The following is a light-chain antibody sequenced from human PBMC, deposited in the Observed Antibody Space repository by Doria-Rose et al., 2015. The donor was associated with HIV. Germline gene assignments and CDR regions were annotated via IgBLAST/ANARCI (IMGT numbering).Light chain of an antibody. V-gene: IGKV4-1*01. J-gene: IGKJ3*01. CDR3: QQYYDTPS. CDR1: QSPLYTSIHY. Sequence: EIVLTQSPDSLGMSLGERATLNCKSNQSPLYTSIHYFAWYQQRPGQPPKLLIYWASTRQSGVPARFSGSGSGTDFTLTISSLEAEDVAVYYCQQYYDTPSFGPGTTVDIK. CDR2: WAS.